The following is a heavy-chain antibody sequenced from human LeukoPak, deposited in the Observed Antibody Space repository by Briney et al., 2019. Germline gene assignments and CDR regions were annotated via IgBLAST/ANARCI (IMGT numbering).Heavy chain of an antibody. CDR1: GFTFSDYA. J-gene: IGHJ6*02. CDR2: ISWDGGST. Sequence: GGSLRLSCAASGFTFSDYAMHWVRQAPGKGLEWVSLISWDGGSTYYADSVKGRFTISRDNSKNSLYLQMNSLRAEDTAVYYCANGTPPDNAMDVWGQGTTVTVSS. V-gene: IGHV3-43D*03. D-gene: IGHD1-14*01. CDR3: ANGTPPDNAMDV.